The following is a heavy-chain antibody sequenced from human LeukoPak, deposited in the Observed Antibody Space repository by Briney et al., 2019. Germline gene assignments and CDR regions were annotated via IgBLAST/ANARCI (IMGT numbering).Heavy chain of an antibody. CDR1: GGTFSSYA. V-gene: IGHV1-69*04. Sequence: SVKVSCKASGGTFSSYAISWVRQAPGQGLEWMGRIIPILGIANYAQKFQGRVTITADKSTSTAYMELSSLRSEDTAVYYCVKGITPLSAFDIWGQGTMVTVSS. CDR2: IIPILGIA. CDR3: VKGITPLSAFDI. D-gene: IGHD3-16*01. J-gene: IGHJ3*02.